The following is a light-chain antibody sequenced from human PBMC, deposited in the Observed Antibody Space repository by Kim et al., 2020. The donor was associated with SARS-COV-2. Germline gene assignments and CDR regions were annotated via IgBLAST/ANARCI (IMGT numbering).Light chain of an antibody. Sequence: ELTQPPSVSGTPGQRVTISCSGSSSNLGTNSVHWYQQFPGRAPEVLIFKNNQRPSGVPDRFSGSKSGTSASLAISGLQSEDEGDYYCAGWDDSLNAEVFGGGTQLTVL. V-gene: IGLV1-44*01. CDR1: SSNLGTNS. J-gene: IGLJ3*02. CDR2: KNN. CDR3: AGWDDSLNAEV.